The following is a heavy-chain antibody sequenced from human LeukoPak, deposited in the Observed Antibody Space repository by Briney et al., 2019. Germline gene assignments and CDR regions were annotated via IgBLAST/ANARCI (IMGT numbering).Heavy chain of an antibody. Sequence: ASVKVSCKASGYTFTSNGISWVRQAPGQGLEWMGWISAYNGNTNYEQKLQGRVTMTTDTSTSTAYMELSSLRSEDTAVYYCATSPGRDDYGDFGGNDAFDIWGQGTMVTVSS. CDR2: ISAYNGNT. J-gene: IGHJ3*02. CDR1: GYTFTSNG. CDR3: ATSPGRDDYGDFGGNDAFDI. D-gene: IGHD4-17*01. V-gene: IGHV1-18*01.